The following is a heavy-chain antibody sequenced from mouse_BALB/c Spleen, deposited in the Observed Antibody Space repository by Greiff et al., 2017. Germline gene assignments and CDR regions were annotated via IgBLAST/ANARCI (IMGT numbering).Heavy chain of an antibody. V-gene: IGHV5-17*02. Sequence: EVQRVESGGGLVQPGGSRKLSCAASGFTFSSFGMHWVRQAPEKGLEWVAYISSGSSTIYYADTVKGRFTISRDNPKNTLFLQMTSLRSEDTAMYDCAKPALTTVVEEGFAYWGQGTLVTVSA. CDR2: ISSGSSTI. CDR3: AKPALTTVVEEGFAY. CDR1: GFTFSSFG. D-gene: IGHD1-1*01. J-gene: IGHJ3*01.